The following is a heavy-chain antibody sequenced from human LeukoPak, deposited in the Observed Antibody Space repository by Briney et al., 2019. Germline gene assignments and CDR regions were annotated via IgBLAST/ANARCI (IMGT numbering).Heavy chain of an antibody. CDR1: GGSISSGGYY. D-gene: IGHD3-10*01. Sequence: SETLSLTCTVSGGSISSGGYYWSWIRQHPGKGLEWIGHISYSGSTYYNPSLKSRVTISLDTSENQFSLKVSSLTAADTAVYYCATEDGSGSSHGFDYWGQGTLVTVSS. CDR3: ATEDGSGSSHGFDY. V-gene: IGHV4-31*03. J-gene: IGHJ4*02. CDR2: ISYSGST.